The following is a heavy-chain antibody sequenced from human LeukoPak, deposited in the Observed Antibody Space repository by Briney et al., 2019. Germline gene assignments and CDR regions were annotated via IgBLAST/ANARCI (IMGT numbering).Heavy chain of an antibody. Sequence: GGSLRLSCAASGFTFSSYAMHWVRQAPGKGLEWVAVISYDGSNKYYADSVKGRFTISRDNSKNTLYLQMNSLRAEDTAVYYCARVRGGYCSSTSCYEIDYWGQGTLVTVSS. CDR3: ARVRGGYCSSTSCYEIDY. V-gene: IGHV3-30-3*01. CDR1: GFTFSSYA. D-gene: IGHD2-2*01. J-gene: IGHJ4*02. CDR2: ISYDGSNK.